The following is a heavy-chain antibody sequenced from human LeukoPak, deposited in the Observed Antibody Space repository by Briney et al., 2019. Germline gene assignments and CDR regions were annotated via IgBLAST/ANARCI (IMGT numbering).Heavy chain of an antibody. CDR1: GGTFSSYA. D-gene: IGHD2-2*01. Sequence: GASVKVSCKPSGGTFSSYAISWVRQAPGQGLEWMGGIIPIFGTANYAQKFQGRVTITTDESTSTAYMELSSLRSEDTAVYYCARANARHCSSTSCNYYYYYMDVWGKGTTVTVSS. CDR2: IIPIFGTA. J-gene: IGHJ6*03. CDR3: ARANARHCSSTSCNYYYYYMDV. V-gene: IGHV1-69*05.